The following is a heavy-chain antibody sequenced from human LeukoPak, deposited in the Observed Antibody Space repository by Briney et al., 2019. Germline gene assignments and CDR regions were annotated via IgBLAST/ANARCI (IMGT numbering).Heavy chain of an antibody. Sequence: SETLSLTCTVSGGSISSSSYYWGWIRQPPGKGLEWIGSIYYSGSTYYNPSLKSRVTISVDTSKNQFSLKLSPVTAADTAVYYCARKYSGSYSDYWGQGTLVTVSS. CDR3: ARKYSGSYSDY. J-gene: IGHJ4*02. D-gene: IGHD1-26*01. CDR1: GGSISSSSYY. V-gene: IGHV4-39*01. CDR2: IYYSGST.